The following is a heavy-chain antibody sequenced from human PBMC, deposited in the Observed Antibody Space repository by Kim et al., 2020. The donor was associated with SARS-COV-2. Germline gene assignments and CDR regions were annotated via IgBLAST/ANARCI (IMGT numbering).Heavy chain of an antibody. J-gene: IGHJ6*02. CDR2: IYYSGST. Sequence: SETLSLTCTVSGGSISSYYWSWIRQPPGKGLEWIGYIYYSGSTNYNPSLKSRVTISVDTSKNQFSLKLSSVTAADTAVYYCARALKTVTYYYYGMDVWG. V-gene: IGHV4-59*01. CDR3: ARALKTVTYYYYGMDV. D-gene: IGHD4-17*01. CDR1: GGSISSYY.